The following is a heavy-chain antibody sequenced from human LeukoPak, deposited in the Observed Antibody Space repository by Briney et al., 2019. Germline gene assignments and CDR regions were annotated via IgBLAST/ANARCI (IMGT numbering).Heavy chain of an antibody. D-gene: IGHD6-13*01. CDR3: AREGIAAPYYFDY. V-gene: IGHV1-46*01. J-gene: IGHJ4*02. Sequence: ASVKVSCKASGYTFTGYYMHWVRQAPGQGLEWMGIINPSGGSTSYAQKFQGRVTMTRDMSTSTVYMELSSLRSEDTAVYYCAREGIAAPYYFDYWGQGTLVTVSS. CDR2: INPSGGST. CDR1: GYTFTGYY.